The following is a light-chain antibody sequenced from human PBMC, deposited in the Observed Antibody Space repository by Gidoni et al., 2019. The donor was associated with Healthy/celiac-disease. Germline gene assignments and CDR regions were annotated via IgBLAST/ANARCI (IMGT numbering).Light chain of an antibody. V-gene: IGKV3-20*01. CDR2: GAS. CDR3: QQYGSSPMYT. Sequence: EIVLTQSPGTLSLSPGERATLSCRASQSVSSSYLAWYQQKPGQAPRLLIYGASSRATGIPDRFSGSGSGTDFTLIISRLEPEDFAVYYCQQYGSSPMYTFGQXTKLEIK. J-gene: IGKJ2*01. CDR1: QSVSSSY.